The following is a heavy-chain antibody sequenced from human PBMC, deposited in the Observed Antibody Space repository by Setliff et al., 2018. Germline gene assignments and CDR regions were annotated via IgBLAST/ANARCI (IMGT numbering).Heavy chain of an antibody. D-gene: IGHD3-9*01. CDR3: AGVDVLTASPF. CDR2: INPNSAGT. J-gene: IGHJ4*02. Sequence: ASVKVSCKASGYTFMSYDINWVRQAPGQGLEWMGWINPNSAGTNYAQKFQGRVTMAWDASITTAYLDLSRLISDDTASYYCAGVDVLTASPFWGLGTRVTVSS. CDR1: GYTFMSYD. V-gene: IGHV1-2*02.